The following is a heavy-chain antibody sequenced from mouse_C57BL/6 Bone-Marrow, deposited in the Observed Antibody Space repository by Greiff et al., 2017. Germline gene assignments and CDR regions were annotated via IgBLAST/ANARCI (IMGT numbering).Heavy chain of an antibody. D-gene: IGHD2-1*01. V-gene: IGHV5-4*01. CDR3: ARDRVNDYYGNYSDMDD. Sequence: EVKLMESGGGLVKPGGSLKLSCAASGFTFSSYAMSWVRQTPEKRLEWVATISDGGSYTYYPDTVKGRFTISRDNAKNNLYIQMSQLKSEYTAMYSCARDRVNDYYGNYSDMDDWGQGTSVTVSS. CDR2: ISDGGSYT. J-gene: IGHJ4*01. CDR1: GFTFSSYA.